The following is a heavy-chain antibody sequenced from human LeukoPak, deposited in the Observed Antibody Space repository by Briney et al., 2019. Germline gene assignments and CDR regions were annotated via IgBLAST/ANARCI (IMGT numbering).Heavy chain of an antibody. CDR2: ISGSGGST. D-gene: IGHD2-2*01. Sequence: GGSLRLSCAASGFTFSSSAMSWVRQAPGKGLEWVSAISGSGGSTYYADSVKGRFTISRDNSKNTLYLQMNSLRAEDAAVYYCAKDVVPAAVLAPGDYWGQGTLVTVSS. CDR3: AKDVVPAAVLAPGDY. CDR1: GFTFSSSA. V-gene: IGHV3-23*01. J-gene: IGHJ4*02.